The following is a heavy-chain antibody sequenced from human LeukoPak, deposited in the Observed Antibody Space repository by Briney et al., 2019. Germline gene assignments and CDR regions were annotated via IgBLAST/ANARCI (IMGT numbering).Heavy chain of an antibody. CDR3: ARGRGGRDDY. Sequence: SETLSLTCAVYGGSFSGYYWSWIRQPPGKGLEWIGEINHSGSTNYNPSLKSRVTISVDTSKNQFSLKLSSVTAADTAVYYCARGRGGRDDYWGQGTLVTVSS. D-gene: IGHD3-10*01. J-gene: IGHJ4*02. CDR1: GGSFSGYY. V-gene: IGHV4-34*01. CDR2: INHSGST.